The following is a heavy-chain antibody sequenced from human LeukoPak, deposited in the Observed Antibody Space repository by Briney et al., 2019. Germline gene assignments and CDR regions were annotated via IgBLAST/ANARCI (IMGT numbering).Heavy chain of an antibody. V-gene: IGHV3-23*01. CDR1: GFTFGSYA. CDR3: AKDYYCAN. Sequence: GGSLRLSCAASGFTFGSYAMSWVRQAPGKGLEWVSTISGSADSTYYADSVKGRFTISRDNSKNTLYLQMNSLRAEDSAIYYCAKDYYCANWGQGTLVTVSS. CDR2: ISGSADST. J-gene: IGHJ4*02.